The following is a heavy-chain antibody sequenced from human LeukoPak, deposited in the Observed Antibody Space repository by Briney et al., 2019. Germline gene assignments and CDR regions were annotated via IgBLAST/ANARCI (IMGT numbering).Heavy chain of an antibody. V-gene: IGHV3-30*04. CDR1: GFTFSSDA. J-gene: IGHJ6*04. CDR2: ISYDGSNK. Sequence: PGGSLRLSCAASGFTFSSDAMHWVRQAPGKGLEWVAVISYDGSNKYYADSVKGRFTISRDNSKNTLYLQMNSLRAEDTAVYYCARDQEGIVVVPAAINYYYYGMDVWGKGTTVTVSS. CDR3: ARDQEGIVVVPAAINYYYYGMDV. D-gene: IGHD2-2*02.